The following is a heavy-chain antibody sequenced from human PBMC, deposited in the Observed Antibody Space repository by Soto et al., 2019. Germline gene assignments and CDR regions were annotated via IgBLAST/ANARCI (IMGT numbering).Heavy chain of an antibody. CDR3: ARFRRKYSSGWYYYYGMDV. CDR1: GFTFRNYG. J-gene: IGHJ6*02. V-gene: IGHV3-48*01. D-gene: IGHD6-19*01. Sequence: GGSLRLSCAASGFTFRNYGMNWVRQAPGKGLEWVSYIGIGSSTKYYADSVKGRFTISRDNAKNSLYLQMNSLRAEDTAVYYCARFRRKYSSGWYYYYGMDVWGQGTTVTVSS. CDR2: IGIGSSTK.